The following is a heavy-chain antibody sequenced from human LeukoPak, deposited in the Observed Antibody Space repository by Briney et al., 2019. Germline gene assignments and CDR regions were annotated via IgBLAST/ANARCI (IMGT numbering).Heavy chain of an antibody. Sequence: GGSLRLSCAASGFTFSSYAMSWVRQAPGKGLEWVSAISGSGGSTYYADSVKGRFTISRDNSKNTLYLQMNSLRAEDTAVYYCAKDERRITIFGVVIGWFDPWGQGTLVTVSS. J-gene: IGHJ5*02. V-gene: IGHV3-23*01. CDR2: ISGSGGST. D-gene: IGHD3-3*01. CDR3: AKDERRITIFGVVIGWFDP. CDR1: GFTFSSYA.